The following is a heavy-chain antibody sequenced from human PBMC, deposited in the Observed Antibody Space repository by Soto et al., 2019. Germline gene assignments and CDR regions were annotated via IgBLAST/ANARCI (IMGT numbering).Heavy chain of an antibody. D-gene: IGHD6-6*01. CDR1: GGTFSSYA. J-gene: IGHJ6*02. CDR2: IIPIFGTA. V-gene: IGHV1-69*13. CDR3: ARPSIAARPPFYYYYYYGMDV. Sequence: ASVKVSCKASGGTFSSYAISWVRQAPGQGLEWMGGIIPIFGTANYAQKFQGRVTITADESTSTAYMELSSLRSEDTAVYYCARPSIAARPPFYYYYYYGMDVWGQGTTVTVSS.